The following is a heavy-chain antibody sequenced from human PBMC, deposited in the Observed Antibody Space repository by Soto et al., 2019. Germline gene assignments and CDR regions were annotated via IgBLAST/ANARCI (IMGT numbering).Heavy chain of an antibody. Sequence: SETLSLTCTVSGGSISSGDYYWSWIRQPPGKGLEWIGYIYYSGSTYYNPSLKSRVTISVDTSKKQFYMKLSSVTAADTAVYYCASTNIYYYYGMDVWGQGTTVTVSS. J-gene: IGHJ6*02. V-gene: IGHV4-30-4*01. D-gene: IGHD1-1*01. CDR2: IYYSGST. CDR3: ASTNIYYYYGMDV. CDR1: GGSISSGDYY.